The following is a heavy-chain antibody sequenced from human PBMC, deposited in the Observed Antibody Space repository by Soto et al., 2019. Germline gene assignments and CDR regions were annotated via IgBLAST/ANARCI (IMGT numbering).Heavy chain of an antibody. CDR1: GFTFDDYA. CDR2: IGWNSGII. J-gene: IGHJ4*02. V-gene: IGHV3-9*01. CDR3: AKDLTWSGFGRGFDY. D-gene: IGHD3-3*01. Sequence: EVQLVESGGNLVQPGRSLRLSCATSGFTFDDYAMHWVRQAPGKGLEWVSGIGWNSGIIGYADSVKGRFTISRDNAKNSLYLLMHSVRREDTALYYCAKDLTWSGFGRGFDYGGQGTLVTVYS.